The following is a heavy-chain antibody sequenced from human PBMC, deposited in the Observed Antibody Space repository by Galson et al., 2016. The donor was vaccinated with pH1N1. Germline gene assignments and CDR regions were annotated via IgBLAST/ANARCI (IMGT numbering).Heavy chain of an antibody. CDR1: GYRFSSSW. CDR2: MYLCGSLI. D-gene: IGHD4-17*01. V-gene: IGHV5-51*01. CDR3: ARQNDYGDYRGDAFDI. Sequence: QSGAAVKKPGESLKISCKGSGYRFSSSWIGWVRQMPGKGQEWMAIMYLCGSLIRSRPSFQGQVAISADTSVTIVYLEWGSLKASDTAMYYCARQNDYGDYRGDAFDIWGQGTMVTVSS. J-gene: IGHJ3*02.